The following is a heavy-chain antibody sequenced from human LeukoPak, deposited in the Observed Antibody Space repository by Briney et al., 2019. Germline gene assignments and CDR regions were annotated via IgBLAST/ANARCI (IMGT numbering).Heavy chain of an antibody. CDR3: ARTAAGRFNWFDP. CDR1: GGTFSGYA. V-gene: IGHV1-2*02. J-gene: IGHJ5*02. CDR2: INPNSGGT. Sequence: ASVKVSCKASGGTFSGYAISWVRQAPGQGLEWMGWINPNSGGTNYAQKFQGRVTMTRDTSISTAYMELSSLRADDTAVYYCARTAAGRFNWFDPWGQGTLVTVPS. D-gene: IGHD6-13*01.